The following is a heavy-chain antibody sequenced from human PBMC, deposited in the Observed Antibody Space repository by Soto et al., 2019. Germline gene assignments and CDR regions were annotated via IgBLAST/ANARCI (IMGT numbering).Heavy chain of an antibody. D-gene: IGHD5-18*01. J-gene: IGHJ4*02. CDR1: GGTFSSYA. CDR2: IIPIFGTA. Sequence: SVKVSCKASGGTFSSYAISWVLQAPGEGLEWMGGIIPIFGTANYAQKFQGRVTITADESTSTAYMELSSLRSEDTAVYYCARAVPRRKTSIQLWPGLDYWGQGTLVTVSS. V-gene: IGHV1-69*13. CDR3: ARAVPRRKTSIQLWPGLDY.